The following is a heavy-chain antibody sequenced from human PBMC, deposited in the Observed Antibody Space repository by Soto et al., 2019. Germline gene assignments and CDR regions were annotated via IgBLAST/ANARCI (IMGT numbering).Heavy chain of an antibody. CDR3: ARGNYGDYVGEWFDP. CDR2: INAGNGNT. D-gene: IGHD4-17*01. Sequence: QVQLVQSGAEVKKPGASVKVSCKASGYTFTSYAMHWVRQAPGQRLEWMGWINAGNGNTKYSQKFQGRVTITRDTSASTAYMELSRLRSEDTAVYYCARGNYGDYVGEWFDPWGQGTLVTVSS. CDR1: GYTFTSYA. J-gene: IGHJ5*02. V-gene: IGHV1-3*01.